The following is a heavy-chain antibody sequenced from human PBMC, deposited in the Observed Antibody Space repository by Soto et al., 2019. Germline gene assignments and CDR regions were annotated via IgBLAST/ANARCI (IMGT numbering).Heavy chain of an antibody. CDR2: ISYDGSNK. CDR1: GFTFSSYA. J-gene: IGHJ4*02. Sequence: PGGSLRLSCAASGFTFSSYAMHWVRQAPGKGLEWVAVISYDGSNKYYADSVKGRFTISRDNSKNTLYPQMNSLRAEDTAVYYCARAGRRQLGLDYWGQGTLVTVSS. D-gene: IGHD6-6*01. CDR3: ARAGRRQLGLDY. V-gene: IGHV3-30-3*01.